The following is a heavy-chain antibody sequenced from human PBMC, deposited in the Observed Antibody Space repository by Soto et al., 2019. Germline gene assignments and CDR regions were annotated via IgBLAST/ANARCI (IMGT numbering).Heavy chain of an antibody. J-gene: IGHJ4*02. D-gene: IGHD5-12*01. CDR2: ISYDGSNK. CDR1: GFTFSSYA. CDR3: ARAAVEMATIKAHHLDY. Sequence: GGSLRLSCAASGFTFSSYAMHWVRQAPGKGLEWVAVISYDGSNKYYADSVKGRFTISRDNSKNTLYLQMNSLRAEDTAVYYCARAAVEMATIKAHHLDYWGQGTLVTVSS. V-gene: IGHV3-30-3*01.